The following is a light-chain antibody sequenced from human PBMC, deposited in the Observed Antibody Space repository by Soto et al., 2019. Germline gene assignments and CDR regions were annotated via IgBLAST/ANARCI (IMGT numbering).Light chain of an antibody. V-gene: IGLV3-21*02. Sequence: SYELTQSPSVSVAPGQTARITCGGDNIATKTVHWFQQRPGQAPVLVVFDNSDRPSGIPERFSGSNSGATATLTISRVEAGDEADYYCQVWDISVLHHVFGTGTKLTVL. CDR3: QVWDISVLHHV. CDR2: DNS. CDR1: NIATKT. J-gene: IGLJ1*01.